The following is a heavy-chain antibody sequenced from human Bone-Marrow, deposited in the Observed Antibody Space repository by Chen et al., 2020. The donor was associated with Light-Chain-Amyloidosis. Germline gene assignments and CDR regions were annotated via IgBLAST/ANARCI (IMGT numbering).Heavy chain of an antibody. J-gene: IGHJ6*02. CDR3: AKSQGSTWSYYYYAMDV. CDR2: ISGSGVTT. CDR1: GFSFAKFT. Sequence: EGHLLESGGGLGQPGGSLSVPCPASGFSFAKFTMNWVRQAPGRGPEWVSAISGSGVTTYYSDSVKGRFTISRDNLNNTVFLQMDSLRAEDTAIYYCAKSQGSTWSYYYYAMDVWGQGTTVTVSS. D-gene: IGHD6-13*01. V-gene: IGHV3-23*01.